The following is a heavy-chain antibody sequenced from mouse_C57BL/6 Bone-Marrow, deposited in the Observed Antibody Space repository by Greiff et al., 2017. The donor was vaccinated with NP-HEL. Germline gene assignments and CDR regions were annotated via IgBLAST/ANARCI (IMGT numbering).Heavy chain of an antibody. Sequence: VQRVESGAELVRPGTSVTVSCKASGYAFTNYLIEWVKQRPGQGLEWIGVINPGSGGTNYNEKFKGKATLTADKSSSTAYMQLSSLTSEDSAVYFCARRGYYGSSPWYFDVWGTGTTVTVSS. D-gene: IGHD1-1*01. V-gene: IGHV1-54*01. CDR3: ARRGYYGSSPWYFDV. CDR1: GYAFTNYL. J-gene: IGHJ1*03. CDR2: INPGSGGT.